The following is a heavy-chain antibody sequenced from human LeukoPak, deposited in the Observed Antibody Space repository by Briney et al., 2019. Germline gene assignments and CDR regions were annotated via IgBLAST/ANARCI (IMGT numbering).Heavy chain of an antibody. CDR1: GGSFSGYY. CDR2: IYYSGST. Sequence: PSETLSLTCAVYGGSFSGYYWSWIRQPPGKGLEWIGSIYYSGSTYYNPSLKSRVTISVDTSKNRFSLKLTSVTAADTAVYYCARPVPSRLGWFDPWGQGTLVTVSS. CDR3: ARPVPSRLGWFDP. V-gene: IGHV4-34*01. D-gene: IGHD1-1*01. J-gene: IGHJ5*02.